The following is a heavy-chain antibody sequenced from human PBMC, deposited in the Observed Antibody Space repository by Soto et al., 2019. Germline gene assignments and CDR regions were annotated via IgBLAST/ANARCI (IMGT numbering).Heavy chain of an antibody. V-gene: IGHV3-23*01. D-gene: IGHD3-3*01. CDR1: GFTFSSYA. J-gene: IGHJ4*02. CDR3: AKGARFLEWVLFDY. CDR2: ISGSGGST. Sequence: LRLSCAASGFTFSSYAMSWVRQAPGKGLEWVSGISGSGGSTYYADSVKGRFTISRDNSKNTLYLQMNSLRAEDTAVYYCAKGARFLEWVLFDYWGQGTLVTVSS.